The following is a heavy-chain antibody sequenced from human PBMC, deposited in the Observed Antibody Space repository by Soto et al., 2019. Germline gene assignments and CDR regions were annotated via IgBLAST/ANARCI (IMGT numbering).Heavy chain of an antibody. D-gene: IGHD1-26*01. CDR1: EFTVSSNY. V-gene: IGHV3-53*01. Sequence: PGGSLRLSCAASEFTVSSNYMNWVRQAPGKGLECVSIIYSGGSTYYADSVKGRFTISRDNSKNTLYLQMNNLRAEGTAVYYCAGRVGATNYGMDVWGQGTTVTVSS. CDR2: IYSGGST. J-gene: IGHJ6*02. CDR3: AGRVGATNYGMDV.